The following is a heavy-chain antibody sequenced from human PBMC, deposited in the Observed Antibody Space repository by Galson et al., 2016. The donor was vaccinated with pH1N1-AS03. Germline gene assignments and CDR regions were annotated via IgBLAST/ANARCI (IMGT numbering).Heavy chain of an antibody. D-gene: IGHD5-18*01. V-gene: IGHV1-69*13. CDR1: GVIFRSFG. Sequence: SVKVSCKASGVIFRSFGISWVRQAPGQELEWMGRVIGVFGTSKHAQKFQGRVTITADESTSTAYMELTSLRSDDTAVYYCARESGYNYGYLDYWGQGTLVTVSS. CDR2: VIGVFGTS. J-gene: IGHJ4*02. CDR3: ARESGYNYGYLDY.